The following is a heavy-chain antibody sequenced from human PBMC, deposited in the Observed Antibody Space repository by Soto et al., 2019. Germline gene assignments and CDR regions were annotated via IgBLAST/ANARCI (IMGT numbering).Heavy chain of an antibody. CDR3: ARGVKIWDYYYYGMDV. D-gene: IGHD2-15*01. CDR1: GGSFSGYY. CDR2: INHSGST. Sequence: SETLSLTCAVYGGSFSGYYWSWIRQPPGKGLEWIGEINHSGSTNYNPSLKSRVTISVDTSKNQFSLKLSSVTAADTAVYYCARGVKIWDYYYYGMDVWGQGNTVTVSS. J-gene: IGHJ6*02. V-gene: IGHV4-34*01.